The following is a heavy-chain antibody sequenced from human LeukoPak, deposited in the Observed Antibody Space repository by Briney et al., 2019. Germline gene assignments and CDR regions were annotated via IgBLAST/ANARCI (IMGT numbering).Heavy chain of an antibody. CDR3: ARDRSIGGWFDS. J-gene: IGHJ5*01. CDR1: GYTFTGYY. D-gene: IGHD3-22*01. CDR2: INPNSGGT. Sequence: ASVKVSCKASGYTFTGYYMHWVRQAPGQGLEWLGWINPNSGGTNYGPKFQGRVTMTRDTSISTAYMELSRLRSDDTAIYFCARDRSIGGWFDSWGQGTLVTVSS. V-gene: IGHV1-2*02.